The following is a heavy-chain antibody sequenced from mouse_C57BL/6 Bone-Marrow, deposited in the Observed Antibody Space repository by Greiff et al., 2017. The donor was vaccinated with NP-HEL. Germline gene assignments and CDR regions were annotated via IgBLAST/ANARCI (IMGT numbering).Heavy chain of an antibody. CDR1: GYTFTDYN. D-gene: IGHD2-10*01. Sequence: VQLQQSGPELVKPGASVKIPCKASGYTFTDYNMDWVKQSHGKSLEWIGDINPNNGGTIYNQKFKGKATLTVDKSSSTAYMELRSLTSEDTAVYYCARTYYLYYYAMDYWGQGTSVTVSS. V-gene: IGHV1-18*01. CDR3: ARTYYLYYYAMDY. J-gene: IGHJ4*01. CDR2: INPNNGGT.